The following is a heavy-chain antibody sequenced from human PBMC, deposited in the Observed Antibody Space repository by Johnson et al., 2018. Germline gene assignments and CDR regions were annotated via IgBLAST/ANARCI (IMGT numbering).Heavy chain of an antibody. Sequence: QVQLVESGGGVVQPGRSXRLSCAAAGFSFSSSAMDWVRQATGKGLAWVAVISYDGSNRSFSDFGKGRFTISRDNSKNTLYLQRSSLRVEDTAIYYCARDQDCSRTSCLGMDVWGKGTTVTVSS. J-gene: IGHJ6*04. CDR2: ISYDGSNR. V-gene: IGHV3-30-3*01. CDR3: ARDQDCSRTSCLGMDV. D-gene: IGHD2-2*01. CDR1: GFSFSSSA.